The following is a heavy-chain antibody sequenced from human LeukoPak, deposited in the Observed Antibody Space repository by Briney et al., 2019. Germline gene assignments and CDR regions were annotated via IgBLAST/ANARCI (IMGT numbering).Heavy chain of an antibody. CDR1: GYTFTGYY. D-gene: IGHD2-8*02. CDR3: ARDRFFWWGSSESGDAFDI. CDR2: INPNSGGT. J-gene: IGHJ3*02. Sequence: ASVKVSCKASGYTFTGYYMHWVRQAPGQGLEWMGWINPNSGGTNYAQKFQGWVTMTRDTSISTAYMELSRLRSDDTAVYYCARDRFFWWGSSESGDAFDIWGQGTMVTVSS. V-gene: IGHV1-2*04.